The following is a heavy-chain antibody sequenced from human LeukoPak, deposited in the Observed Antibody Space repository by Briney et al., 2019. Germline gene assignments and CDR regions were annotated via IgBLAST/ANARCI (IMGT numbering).Heavy chain of an antibody. CDR1: GYTFTSYY. D-gene: IGHD2-2*01. J-gene: IGHJ6*03. Sequence: SCKASGYTFTSYYMHWVRQAPGKGLEWVAVIWNDGSNRYYADSVKGRFTISRDNSQYTLYLQMNSLRAEDTAVYFCVRVSSSTSCPDCYNMDVWGTGTTVTVSS. V-gene: IGHV3-33*01. CDR3: VRVSSSTSCPDCYNMDV. CDR2: IWNDGSNR.